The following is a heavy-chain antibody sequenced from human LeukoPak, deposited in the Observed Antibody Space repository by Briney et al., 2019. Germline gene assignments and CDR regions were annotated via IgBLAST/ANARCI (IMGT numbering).Heavy chain of an antibody. CDR3: ARQAPSDIVVVVAAEFDY. V-gene: IGHV4-30-2*01. J-gene: IGHJ4*02. CDR1: GGSISSGGYS. CDR2: IYHSGST. D-gene: IGHD2-15*01. Sequence: SETLSLTCAVSGGSISSGGYSWSWIRQPPGKGLEWIGYIYHSGSTYYNPSLKSRVTISVDRSKNQFSLKLSSVTAADTAVYYCARQAPSDIVVVVAAEFDYWGQGTLVTVSS.